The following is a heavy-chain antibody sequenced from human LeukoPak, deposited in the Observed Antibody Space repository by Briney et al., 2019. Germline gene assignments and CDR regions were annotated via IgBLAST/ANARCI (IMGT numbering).Heavy chain of an antibody. CDR2: IYYSGST. D-gene: IGHD3-3*01. Sequence: PSETLSLTCTVSGGSISSSSYYWGWIRQPPGKGLEWIGSIYYSGSTYYNPSLKSRVTISVDTSKNQFSLKLSSVTAADTAVYYCARGLPVFGVVIAYWFDPWGQGTLVTVSS. CDR3: ARGLPVFGVVIAYWFDP. CDR1: GGSISSSSYY. V-gene: IGHV4-39*01. J-gene: IGHJ5*02.